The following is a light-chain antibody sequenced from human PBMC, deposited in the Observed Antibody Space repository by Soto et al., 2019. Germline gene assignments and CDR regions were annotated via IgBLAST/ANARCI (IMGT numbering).Light chain of an antibody. CDR3: CSYAGNGAWV. J-gene: IGLJ3*02. CDR1: KNDIGVYDF. V-gene: IGLV2-8*01. CDR2: EVN. Sequence: QSVLTQPPSPSGSPGQSVTISCSGTKNDIGVYDFVSWYQHHPGKAPKLIIFEVNRRPSGVSDRFSGFKSGNTASLTISGLQTEDEGDFFCCSYAGNGAWVFGGGTKLTVL.